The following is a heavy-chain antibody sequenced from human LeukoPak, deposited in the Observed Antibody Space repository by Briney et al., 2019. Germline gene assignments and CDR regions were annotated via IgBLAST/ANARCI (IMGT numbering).Heavy chain of an antibody. J-gene: IGHJ5*02. D-gene: IGHD3-22*01. V-gene: IGHV4-34*01. CDR2: INHSGST. CDR1: GGSFSGYY. Sequence: PSETLSLTCAVYGGSFSGYYWSWIPQPPGKGLEWIGEINHSGSTNYNPSLKSRVTISVDTSKNQFSLKLSSVTAADTAVYYCAREEYYYDSSGLYLSWFDPWGQGTLVTVSS. CDR3: AREEYYYDSSGLYLSWFDP.